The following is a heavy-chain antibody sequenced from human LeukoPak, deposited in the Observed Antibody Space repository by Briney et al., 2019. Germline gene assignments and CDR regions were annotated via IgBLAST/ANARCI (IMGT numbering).Heavy chain of an antibody. CDR1: GFTFDTYA. CDR3: ACQREYCSSGGCYFDH. D-gene: IGHD2-2*01. V-gene: IGHV3-23*01. J-gene: IGHJ4*02. CDR2: IIGTGGT. Sequence: GGSLRLSCAASGFTFDTYAMTWVRQAPGKGLEWVSSIIGTGGTLYADSVKGRFTISRDNSKNTLYLQVNSLRVEDTAIYYCACQREYCSSGGCYFDHWGQGTLVTVSS.